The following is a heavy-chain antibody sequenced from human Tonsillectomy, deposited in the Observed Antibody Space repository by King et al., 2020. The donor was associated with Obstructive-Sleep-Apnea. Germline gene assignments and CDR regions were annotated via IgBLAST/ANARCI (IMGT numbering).Heavy chain of an antibody. CDR3: AKGLYASGSYLPFDS. V-gene: IGHV3-23*04. CDR1: GFTFSTHT. CDR2: ISGSGDTT. D-gene: IGHD3-10*01. J-gene: IGHJ4*02. Sequence: VQLVESGGGLVQPGGSLRLSCAASGFTFSTHTMSWVRQAPGKGLEWVSAISGSGDTTTYADSVRGRFTLSRANSKHTLYLQMNSLRVEDTAIYYCAKGLYASGSYLPFDSWGQGTLVTVSS.